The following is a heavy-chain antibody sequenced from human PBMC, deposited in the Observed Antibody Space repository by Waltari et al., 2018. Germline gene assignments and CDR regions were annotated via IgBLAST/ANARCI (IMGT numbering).Heavy chain of an antibody. CDR2: FNPNSGGT. J-gene: IGHJ4*02. CDR1: GYTFTGYY. CDR3: ARDTQNWRWLQSGYDY. V-gene: IGHV1-2*02. Sequence: QVQLVQSGAEVKKPGASVKVSCKASGYTFTGYYMHWVRQAPGQGLEWMGWFNPNSGGTNHAQKFQGRVTMTRDTSISTAYMELSRLRSDDTAVYYCARDTQNWRWLQSGYDYWGQGTLVTVSS. D-gene: IGHD1-1*01.